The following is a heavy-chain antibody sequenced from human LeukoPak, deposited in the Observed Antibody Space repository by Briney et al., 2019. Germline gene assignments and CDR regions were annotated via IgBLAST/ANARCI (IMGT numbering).Heavy chain of an antibody. V-gene: IGHV3-7*01. D-gene: IGHD3-16*02. CDR3: ASLKGDYVWGSYRPYYFDY. J-gene: IGHJ4*02. CDR1: GFTFSSYW. CDR2: IKQDGSEK. Sequence: PGGSLGLSCAASGFTFSSYWMSWVRQAPGKGLEWVANIKQDGSEKYYVDSVKGRFTISRDNAKNSLYLQMNSLRAEDTAVYYCASLKGDYVWGSYRPYYFDYWGQGTLVTVSS.